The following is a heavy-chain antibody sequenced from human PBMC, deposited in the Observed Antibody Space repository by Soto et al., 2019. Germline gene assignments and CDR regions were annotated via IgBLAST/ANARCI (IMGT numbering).Heavy chain of an antibody. CDR1: GFTFSSYA. Sequence: QVQLVESGGGVVQPGRSLRLSCAASGFTFSSYAMHWVRQAPGKGLEWVAVISYDGSNKYYADSVKGRFTISRDNSKNTLYLQMNSLRAEDTAVYYWAREGDGYYGMDVWGQGTTVTVSS. J-gene: IGHJ6*02. D-gene: IGHD3-16*01. CDR3: AREGDGYYGMDV. V-gene: IGHV3-30-3*01. CDR2: ISYDGSNK.